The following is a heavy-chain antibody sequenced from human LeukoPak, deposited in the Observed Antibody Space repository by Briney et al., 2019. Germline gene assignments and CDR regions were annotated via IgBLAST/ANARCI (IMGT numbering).Heavy chain of an antibody. CDR2: ISAYNGNT. Sequence: GASVKVSCKASGGTFSSYAISWVRQAPGQGLEWMGWISAYNGNTNYAQKLQGRVTMTTDTSTSTAYMELRSLRSDDTAVYYCARYPGELLPRLPDYWGQGTLVTVSS. CDR3: ARYPGELLPRLPDY. CDR1: GGTFSSYA. J-gene: IGHJ4*02. D-gene: IGHD1-26*01. V-gene: IGHV1-18*01.